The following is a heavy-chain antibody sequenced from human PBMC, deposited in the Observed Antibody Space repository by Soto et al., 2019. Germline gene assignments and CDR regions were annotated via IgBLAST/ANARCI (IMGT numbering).Heavy chain of an antibody. J-gene: IGHJ4*02. CDR2: IKQDGSEK. D-gene: IGHD3-3*01. Sequence: PGGSLRLSCAASGFTFSSYWMSWVRQAPGKGLEWVANIKQDGSEKYYVDSVKGRFTISRDNAKNSLYLQMNSLRAEDTAVYYCARVQSTIFARYYFDYWGQGTLVTVSS. CDR1: GFTFSSYW. CDR3: ARVQSTIFARYYFDY. V-gene: IGHV3-7*03.